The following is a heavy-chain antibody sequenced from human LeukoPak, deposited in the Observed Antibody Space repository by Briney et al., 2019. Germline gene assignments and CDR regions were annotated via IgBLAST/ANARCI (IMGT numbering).Heavy chain of an antibody. D-gene: IGHD3-16*01. CDR2: IYYSGST. V-gene: IGHV4-59*12. Sequence: SETLSLTCTVSGGSISSYYWSWIRQPPGKGLEWIGYIYYSGSTNYNPSLKSRVTISVDTSKNQFSLKLSSVTAADTAVYYCARDRVGGEVDYWGQGTLVTVSS. J-gene: IGHJ4*02. CDR3: ARDRVGGEVDY. CDR1: GGSISSYY.